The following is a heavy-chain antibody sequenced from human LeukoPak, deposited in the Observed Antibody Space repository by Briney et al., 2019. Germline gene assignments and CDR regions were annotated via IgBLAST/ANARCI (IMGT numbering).Heavy chain of an antibody. V-gene: IGHV4-39*01. CDR3: ARGHTEEYSSSATYPHFDY. CDR1: GGSISVTSTRTYF. Sequence: SETLSLTCTVSGGSISVTSTRTYFWAWIRQPPGKGLEWIASISHSGSTYYNPSLKSRVTISVDTSKNQFSLKLSSVTAADTAVYYCARGHTEEYSSSATYPHFDYWGQGTLVTVSS. CDR2: ISHSGST. D-gene: IGHD6-6*01. J-gene: IGHJ4*02.